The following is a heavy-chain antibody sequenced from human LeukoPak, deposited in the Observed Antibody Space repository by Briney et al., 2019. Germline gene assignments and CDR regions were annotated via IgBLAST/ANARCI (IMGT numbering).Heavy chain of an antibody. Sequence: SETLSLTCAVYGGSFSGYYWSWIRQPPGKGLEWIGEINHSGSTNYNPSLKSRVTISVDTSKNQFSLKLSSVTAADTAVYYCASGLRRYFDWLLSDYYYGMDVWGQGTTVTVSS. CDR3: ASGLRRYFDWLLSDYYYGMDV. V-gene: IGHV4-34*01. D-gene: IGHD3-9*01. CDR1: GGSFSGYY. J-gene: IGHJ6*02. CDR2: INHSGST.